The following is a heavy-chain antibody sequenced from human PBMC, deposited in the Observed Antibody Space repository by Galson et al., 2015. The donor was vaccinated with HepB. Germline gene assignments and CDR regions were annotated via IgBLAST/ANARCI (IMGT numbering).Heavy chain of an antibody. D-gene: IGHD1-26*01. CDR3: ARTYYSGSYFLPPNY. CDR2: IYHSGGT. J-gene: IGHJ4*02. CDR1: GDSISDYY. Sequence: LSLTCTVSGDSISDYYWSWIRQPPGKGLEWVGYIYHSGGTNYNPSLKSRVTISVESSRKQFSLRLNSVTAADTAVYYCARTYYSGSYFLPPNYWGQGTLVTVSS. V-gene: IGHV4-59*01.